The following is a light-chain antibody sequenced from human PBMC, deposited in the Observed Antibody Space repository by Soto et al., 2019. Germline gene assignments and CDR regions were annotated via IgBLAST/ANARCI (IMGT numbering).Light chain of an antibody. CDR3: QHYNSYSEA. J-gene: IGKJ1*01. CDR2: DAS. CDR1: QSISSW. Sequence: DIQMTQSPSTLSASVGDRVTITCRASQSISSWLAWYQQKPGKAPKLLIYDASSLESGVPSRFSGRGSGTEFTLTISSLQPDDFATYYCQHYNSYSEAFGQGTKWIS. V-gene: IGKV1-5*01.